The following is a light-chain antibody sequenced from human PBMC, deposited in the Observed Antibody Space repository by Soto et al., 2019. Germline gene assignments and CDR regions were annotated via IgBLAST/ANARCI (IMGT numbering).Light chain of an antibody. V-gene: IGLV2-23*02. J-gene: IGLJ3*02. CDR1: SGDVGGYNA. Sequence: QSVLTQPASVSGSPGQSITISCTGTSGDVGGYNAVSWYQHHPGKAPKLMIFDVTKRPAGVSHRFSGSKSGNTASLTISGLQAEDEADYYCCSYTSSSIWVFGGGTQLTVL. CDR2: DVT. CDR3: CSYTSSSIWV.